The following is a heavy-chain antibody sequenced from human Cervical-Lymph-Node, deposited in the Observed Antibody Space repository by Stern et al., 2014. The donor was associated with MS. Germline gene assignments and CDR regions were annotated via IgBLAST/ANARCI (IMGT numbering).Heavy chain of an antibody. CDR2: AWDDGSPA. CDR3: ARGHIPYAYNYLFDY. D-gene: IGHD5-24*01. J-gene: IGHJ4*02. Sequence: QVQLVQSGGGVVQPGTSLRLSCEASGFTFSSYGMHWVRQAPGQGLEWVALAWDDGSPAYYNQSVKGRFTISRGNSKNTLSLQMNSLTAEDTAVYYCARGHIPYAYNYLFDYWGQGTLVTVSS. V-gene: IGHV3-33*01. CDR1: GFTFSSYG.